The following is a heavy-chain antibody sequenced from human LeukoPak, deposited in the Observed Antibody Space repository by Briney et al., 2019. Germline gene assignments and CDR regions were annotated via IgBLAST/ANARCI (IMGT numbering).Heavy chain of an antibody. V-gene: IGHV3-73*01. J-gene: IGHJ6*03. D-gene: IGHD4/OR15-4a*01. Sequence: GGSLRLSCAASGFTFSASAMHWVRQASGKGLEWVGRIRNKADNFATAYTASVKGRFTISRDDSKNTAYLQMNSLKTDDTAVYYCTSRLTSHYYYMDVWGKGTTVTVSS. CDR1: GFTFSASA. CDR3: TSRLTSHYYYMDV. CDR2: IRNKADNFAT.